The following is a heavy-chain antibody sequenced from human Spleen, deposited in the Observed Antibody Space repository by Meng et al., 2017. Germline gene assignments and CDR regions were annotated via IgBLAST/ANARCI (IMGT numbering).Heavy chain of an antibody. J-gene: IGHJ4*02. CDR2: INPSSAGT. CDR3: ARSPFNYDTSGYHADY. V-gene: IGHV1-2*06. D-gene: IGHD3-22*01. Sequence: QVQLVRSGAEVKKPGASVKVSCKASGYTFTGYYMYWVRQAPGQGLEWMGRINPSSAGTNYAQKFKGRVIITSDTSINTAYMEMSALRSDDTALYFCARSPFNYDTSGYHADYWGQGTLVTVSS. CDR1: GYTFTGYY.